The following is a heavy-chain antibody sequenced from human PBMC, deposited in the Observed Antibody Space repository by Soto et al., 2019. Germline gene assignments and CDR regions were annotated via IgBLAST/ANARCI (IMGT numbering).Heavy chain of an antibody. CDR1: GFTFSSYA. Sequence: GGSVRLSCAASGFTFSSYAMSWVRQAPGKGLEWVSAISGSGGSTYYADSVKGRFTISRDNSKNTLYLQMNSLRAEDTAVYYCAKQGSVVPVGDAFDIWGQGTMVTVSS. D-gene: IGHD2-2*01. J-gene: IGHJ3*02. CDR2: ISGSGGST. CDR3: AKQGSVVPVGDAFDI. V-gene: IGHV3-23*01.